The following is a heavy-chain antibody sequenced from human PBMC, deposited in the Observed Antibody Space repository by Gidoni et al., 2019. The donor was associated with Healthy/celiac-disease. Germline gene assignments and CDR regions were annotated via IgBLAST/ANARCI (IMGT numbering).Heavy chain of an antibody. V-gene: IGHV3-23*01. Sequence: EVQLLETGGGVVQPGGSLRLSCAASGCTVSSYAMSWVRQAPGKGLEWVSAISGSGGSTYYAASVKGRFTISRDNSKNTLYLQMNSLRAEDTAVYYCAKSISSTSPYGMDVWGQGTTVTVSS. D-gene: IGHD2-2*01. CDR3: AKSISSTSPYGMDV. CDR2: ISGSGGST. J-gene: IGHJ6*02. CDR1: GCTVSSYA.